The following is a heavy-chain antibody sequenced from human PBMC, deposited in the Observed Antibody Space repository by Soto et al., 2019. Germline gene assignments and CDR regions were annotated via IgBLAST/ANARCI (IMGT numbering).Heavy chain of an antibody. J-gene: IGHJ4*02. CDR1: GFTFSSYS. V-gene: IGHV3-48*02. Sequence: EVQLVESGGGMVQPGGSLRVSCAASGFTFSSYSMHWVRQAPGKGLEWVSYISGGGGNIYYADSVKGRFTISRDKAKNKLSVQMNSKRDEDTAVYFCARETGLRSSGWSYYFDFWGQGTRVTVSS. D-gene: IGHD6-19*01. CDR3: ARETGLRSSGWSYYFDF. CDR2: ISGGGGNI.